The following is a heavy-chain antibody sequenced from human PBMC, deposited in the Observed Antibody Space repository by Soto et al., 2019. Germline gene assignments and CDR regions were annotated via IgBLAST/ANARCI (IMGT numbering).Heavy chain of an antibody. D-gene: IGHD6-13*01. CDR3: ASDSSSWTRNYYYYYGMDV. V-gene: IGHV5-51*01. CDR1: GYSFTSYW. CDR2: IYPGDSDT. J-gene: IGHJ6*02. Sequence: PGESLKISCKGSGYSFTSYWIGWVRQMPGKGLERMGIIYPGDSDTRYSPSFQGQVTISADKSISTAYLQWSSLKASDTAMYYCASDSSSWTRNYYYYYGMDVWGQGTTVTVSS.